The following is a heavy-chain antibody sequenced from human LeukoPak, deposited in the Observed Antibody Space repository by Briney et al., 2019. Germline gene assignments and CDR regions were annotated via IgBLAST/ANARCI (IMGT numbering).Heavy chain of an antibody. CDR2: INPNSGGT. V-gene: IGHV1-2*02. D-gene: IGHD3-10*01. Sequence: ASMKVSCKASGYTFTGYYVHWVRQAPGQGLEWMGWINPNSGGTDYAQKLQGRVTMTRDTSISTAYMELSRLRSDDTAVYYCARDQGSIYGSGSFHWFDPWGQGTLVTVSS. CDR3: ARDQGSIYGSGSFHWFDP. J-gene: IGHJ5*02. CDR1: GYTFTGYY.